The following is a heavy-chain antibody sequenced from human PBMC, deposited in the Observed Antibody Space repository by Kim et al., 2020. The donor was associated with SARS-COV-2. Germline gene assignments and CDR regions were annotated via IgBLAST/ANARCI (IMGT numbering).Heavy chain of an antibody. V-gene: IGHV4-39*01. D-gene: IGHD3-16*01. J-gene: IGHJ6*02. Sequence: YHPSLKSRVTLTVDTSKNQFSLKLSSVTAADTAVYYCAGSLGYRYYGMDVWGQGTTVTVSS. CDR3: AGSLGYRYYGMDV.